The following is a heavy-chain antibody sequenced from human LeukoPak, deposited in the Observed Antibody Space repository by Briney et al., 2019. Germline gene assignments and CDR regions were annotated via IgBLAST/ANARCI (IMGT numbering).Heavy chain of an antibody. V-gene: IGHV1-2*02. CDR3: ARDRPGRYCSSTSCYTASPFDP. CDR2: INPNSGGT. D-gene: IGHD2-2*02. Sequence: ASVKVSCKASGYTFTGYYMHWVRQAPGQGLEWMGWINPNSGGTNYAQKFQGRVTMTRDTSISTAYMELSSLRSEDTAVYYCARDRPGRYCSSTSCYTASPFDPWGQGTLVTVSS. CDR1: GYTFTGYY. J-gene: IGHJ5*02.